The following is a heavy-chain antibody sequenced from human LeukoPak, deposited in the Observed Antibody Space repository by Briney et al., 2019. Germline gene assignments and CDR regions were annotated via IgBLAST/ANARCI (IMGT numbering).Heavy chain of an antibody. CDR2: MSPNSGNT. V-gene: IGHV1-8*03. D-gene: IGHD2-8*02. J-gene: IGHJ6*03. Sequence: GASVKVSCKASGYTFTSYYMHWVRQAPGQGLEWMGWMSPNSGNTGYAQKFQGRVTITRNTSISTAYMELSSLRSEDTAVYYCARSAEHCNDGVCFTDYYMDVWGKGTTVTVSS. CDR1: GYTFTSYY. CDR3: ARSAEHCNDGVCFTDYYMDV.